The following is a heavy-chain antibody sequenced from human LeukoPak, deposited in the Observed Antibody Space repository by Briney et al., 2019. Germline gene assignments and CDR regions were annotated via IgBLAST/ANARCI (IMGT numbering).Heavy chain of an antibody. Sequence: SETLSLTCTVSGGSLSIYYWSWIRQPPGKGLEYIGYIYFSGSTNYNPSLKSRVTISVDTSKNQFSLRLSSVTAADTAVYYCARLAPCGNDYGCGSHFDYWGQGTLVTVPS. CDR3: ARLAPCGNDYGCGSHFDY. J-gene: IGHJ4*02. D-gene: IGHD4/OR15-4a*01. CDR2: IYFSGST. V-gene: IGHV4-59*08. CDR1: GGSLSIYY.